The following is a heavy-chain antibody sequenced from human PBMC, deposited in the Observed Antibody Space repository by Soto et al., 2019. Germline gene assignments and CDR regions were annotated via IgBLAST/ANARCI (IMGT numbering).Heavy chain of an antibody. J-gene: IGHJ6*02. D-gene: IGHD3-10*01. CDR1: GDSITSGNYY. Sequence: QVQLQESGPRLVKPSQTLSLPCSLSGDSITSGNYYWGWLRHSPGQALEWLAYINYSGSTYRNQSLRGRITTSVDTWKIQCSLKLRSVTAADTAVYYCAREPPGSGTYFNYCYVMDVWGQGTTVTVSS. CDR3: AREPPGSGTYFNYCYVMDV. V-gene: IGHV4-30-4*01. CDR2: INYSGST.